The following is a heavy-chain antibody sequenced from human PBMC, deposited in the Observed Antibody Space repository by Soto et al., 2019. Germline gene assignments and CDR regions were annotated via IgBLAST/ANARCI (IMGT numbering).Heavy chain of an antibody. V-gene: IGHV1-69*13. D-gene: IGHD6-19*01. CDR2: IIPIFGTA. J-gene: IGHJ3*02. CDR1: GGTFSSYA. Sequence: ASVKVSCKASGGTFSSYAISWVRQAPGQGLGWMGRIIPIFGTANYAQKFQGRVTITADESTSTAYMELSSLRSEDTAVYYCATGGRIAVAGPYDAFDIWGQGTMVTVSS. CDR3: ATGGRIAVAGPYDAFDI.